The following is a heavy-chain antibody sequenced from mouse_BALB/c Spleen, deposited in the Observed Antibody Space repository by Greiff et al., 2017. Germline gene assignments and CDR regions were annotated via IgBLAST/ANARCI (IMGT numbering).Heavy chain of an antibody. Sequence: EVMLVESGGGLVKPGGSLKLSCAASGFAFSSYDMSWVRQTPEKRLEWVAYISSGGGSTYYPDTVKGRFTISRDNAKNTLYLQMSSLKSEDTAMYYCARHAGLLFDVWGAGTTVTVSS. CDR1: GFAFSSYD. V-gene: IGHV5-12-1*01. CDR2: ISSGGGST. CDR3: ARHAGLLFDV. D-gene: IGHD1-1*01. J-gene: IGHJ1*01.